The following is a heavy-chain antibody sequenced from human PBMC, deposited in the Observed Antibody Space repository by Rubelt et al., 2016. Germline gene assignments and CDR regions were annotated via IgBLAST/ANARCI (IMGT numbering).Heavy chain of an antibody. J-gene: IGHJ5*01. V-gene: IGHV4-39*01. Sequence: QLQLQESGPGLVKPSETLSLICIVSGDSINSTNYFWAWIRQPPGKGPEWIGHIYYSGRTYYNPSLRGRVTISVDTSKNQFSRNLASVTATDTAVYYCARLFLDELFPHDSWGQGTLVTVSS. CDR3: ARLFLDELFPHDS. D-gene: IGHD3-10*01. CDR1: GDSINSTNYF. CDR2: IYYSGRT.